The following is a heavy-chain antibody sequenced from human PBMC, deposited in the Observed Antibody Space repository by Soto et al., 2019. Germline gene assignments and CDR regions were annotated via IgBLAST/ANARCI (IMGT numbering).Heavy chain of an antibody. CDR3: ARYYCTSTTCYAYAFDI. CDR2: MYYSGST. Sequence: QVQLQESGPGLVKPSQTLSLTCAVSGGSISSGGYYWTWIRQHPGKGLEWIGYMYYSGSTYYTPSLKSRVTISVDTSKNQFSLQLSSVTAADTAEYYCARYYCTSTTCYAYAFDIWGQGTIVTVSS. CDR1: GGSISSGGYY. V-gene: IGHV4-31*11. J-gene: IGHJ3*02. D-gene: IGHD2-2*01.